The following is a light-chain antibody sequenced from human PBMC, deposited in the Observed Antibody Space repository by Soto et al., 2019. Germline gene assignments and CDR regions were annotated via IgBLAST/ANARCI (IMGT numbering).Light chain of an antibody. V-gene: IGLV2-14*01. Sequence: QSVLTQPASLSGSPGQSITISCTGTTSDDYVSWYQQSPGKAPKLLIYEVVNRPSEVSDRFSGSKSDSTASLTISGLQAEDEAHYYCCSYTTDNSWVFGGGTK. CDR1: TSDDY. CDR2: EVV. J-gene: IGLJ3*02. CDR3: CSYTTDNSWV.